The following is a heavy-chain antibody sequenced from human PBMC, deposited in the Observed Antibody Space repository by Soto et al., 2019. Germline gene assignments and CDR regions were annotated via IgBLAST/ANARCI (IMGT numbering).Heavy chain of an antibody. Sequence: GGSLRLSCAASGFTFDDYAMHWVRQAPGKGLEWVSGISWNSGSIGYADSVKGRFTISRDNAKNSLYLQMNSLRAEDTALYYCAKDGGPGGSGYDSYYYYYMDVWGKGTTVTVSS. V-gene: IGHV3-9*01. CDR2: ISWNSGSI. D-gene: IGHD5-12*01. J-gene: IGHJ6*03. CDR3: AKDGGPGGSGYDSYYYYYMDV. CDR1: GFTFDDYA.